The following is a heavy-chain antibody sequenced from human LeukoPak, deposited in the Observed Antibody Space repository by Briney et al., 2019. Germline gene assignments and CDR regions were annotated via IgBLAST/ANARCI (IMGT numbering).Heavy chain of an antibody. J-gene: IGHJ4*02. CDR1: GGSISSYY. CDR2: IYYSGST. V-gene: IGHV4-59*01. D-gene: IGHD1-26*01. CDR3: ARTKWELPPFDY. Sequence: PSETLSLTCTVSGGSISSYYWSWIRQPPGKGLEWIGYIYYSGSTNYNPSLKSRVTISVDTSKNQFSLKLSSVTAADTAVYYCARTKWELPPFDYWGQGTLVTVSS.